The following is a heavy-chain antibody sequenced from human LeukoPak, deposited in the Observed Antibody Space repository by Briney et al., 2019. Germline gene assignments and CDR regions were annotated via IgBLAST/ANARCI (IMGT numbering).Heavy chain of an antibody. CDR1: GGSFSGYY. D-gene: IGHD1-1*01. J-gene: IGHJ4*02. CDR2: INHSGST. Sequence: KPSETLSLTCAVYGGSFSGYYWSWIPQPPGKGVEWVWGINHSGSTNYNPSLKSRVTISVDTSKNQFSLKLSSVTAADTAVYYCARGRIGIRKLKTPYYFDYWGQGTLVTVSS. CDR3: ARGRIGIRKLKTPYYFDY. V-gene: IGHV4-34*01.